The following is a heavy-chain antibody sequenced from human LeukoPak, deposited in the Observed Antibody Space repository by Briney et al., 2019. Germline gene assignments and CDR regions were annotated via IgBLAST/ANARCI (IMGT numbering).Heavy chain of an antibody. CDR1: GFTFSSYS. CDR2: ISSSSSTI. Sequence: GSLRLSCAASGFTFSSYSMNWVRQAPGKGLEWVSYISSSSSTIYYADSVKGRFTISRDNARNTLYLQMNSLRVEDTAVYYCVAAGTSDYWGQGTLVAVSS. CDR3: VAAGTSDY. D-gene: IGHD6-13*01. V-gene: IGHV3-48*04. J-gene: IGHJ4*02.